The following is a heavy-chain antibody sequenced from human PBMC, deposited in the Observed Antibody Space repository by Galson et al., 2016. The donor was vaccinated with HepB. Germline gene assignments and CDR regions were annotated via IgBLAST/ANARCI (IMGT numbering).Heavy chain of an antibody. D-gene: IGHD4-17*01. Sequence: SLRLSCAASGFTFSSNWMGWVRQSPGKGLEWVSGISASGGSKTYADSVRGRFIIPRDNSNNKLFLQMNSLTTEDTAIYFCAKDRLSGHGDYSWGIFDIWGRGTEVTVSS. CDR2: ISASGGSK. V-gene: IGHV3-23*01. CDR1: GFTFSSNW. CDR3: AKDRLSGHGDYSWGIFDI. J-gene: IGHJ3*02.